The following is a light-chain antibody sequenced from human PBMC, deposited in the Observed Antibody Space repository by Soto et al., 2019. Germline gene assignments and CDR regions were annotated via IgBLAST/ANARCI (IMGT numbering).Light chain of an antibody. CDR1: QSVSSN. Sequence: EIVMTQSPATLSVSPGERATLSCRASQSVSSNLAWYQQKPCQAPRLLIYGASTRATGIPARFSGSGYWTEFTLTISSLQSEDFAVYYCQQYNNWGTFGQGTKVEIK. V-gene: IGKV3-15*01. CDR2: GAS. J-gene: IGKJ1*01. CDR3: QQYNNWGT.